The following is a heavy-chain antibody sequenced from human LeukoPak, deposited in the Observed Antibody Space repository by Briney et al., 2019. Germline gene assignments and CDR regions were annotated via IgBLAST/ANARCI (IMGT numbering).Heavy chain of an antibody. D-gene: IGHD1-26*01. V-gene: IGHV1-18*01. CDR1: GYTFTSYG. CDR2: ISAYNGNT. Sequence: ASVKVSCKASGYTFTSYGISWVRQASGQGLEWMGWISAYNGNTNYAQKLQGRVTMTTDTSTSTAYMELRSLRSDDTAVYYCAKDAPSGSYDYWGQGTLVTVSS. CDR3: AKDAPSGSYDY. J-gene: IGHJ4*02.